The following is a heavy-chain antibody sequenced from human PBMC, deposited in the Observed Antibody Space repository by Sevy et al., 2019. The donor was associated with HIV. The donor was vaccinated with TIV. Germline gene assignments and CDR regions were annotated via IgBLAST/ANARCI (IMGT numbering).Heavy chain of an antibody. D-gene: IGHD3-16*01. CDR3: ARGGGLSPHHWLDP. CDR1: GGSFSSYG. V-gene: IGHV1-69*13. Sequence: ASVKVSCKASGGSFSSYGITWVRQAPGQGREWMGEIIPIFGSANYGQTFQGRVTMTADQSTSTAYMELSSLRSDDTAVYYCARGGGLSPHHWLDPWGQGTLVTVSS. J-gene: IGHJ5*02. CDR2: IIPIFGSA.